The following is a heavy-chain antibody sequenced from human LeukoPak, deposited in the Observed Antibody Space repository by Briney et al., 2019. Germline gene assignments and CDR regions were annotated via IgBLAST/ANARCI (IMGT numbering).Heavy chain of an antibody. Sequence: GGSLSLSCVASGFTFSSFEMNWVRQAPGKGLEWVSYISSSGTTISYADSVKGRFTISRDNANNPLYLQMNSLRVEDTAFYHCASYGSGNLWGQGTLVTVSS. CDR2: ISSSGTTI. CDR1: GFTFSSFE. D-gene: IGHD3-10*01. V-gene: IGHV3-48*03. CDR3: ASYGSGNL. J-gene: IGHJ5*02.